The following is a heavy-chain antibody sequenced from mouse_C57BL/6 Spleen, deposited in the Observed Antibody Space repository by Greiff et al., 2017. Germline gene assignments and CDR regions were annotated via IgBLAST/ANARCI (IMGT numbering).Heavy chain of an antibody. CDR3: AKNYYYGGGWFDY. V-gene: IGHV1-80*01. CDR2: IYPRGGDT. Sequence: QVQLQQSGAELVRPGASVKMSCKASGYAFTSYWMSWVKQRPGQGLEWIGQIYPRGGDTNYNEKFKGKATLTADKSSSPAYMQLRSLPSAASAVDDGAKNYYYGGGWFDYWGQGTTVTVSA. J-gene: IGHJ2*01. CDR1: GYAFTSYW. D-gene: IGHD1-1*01.